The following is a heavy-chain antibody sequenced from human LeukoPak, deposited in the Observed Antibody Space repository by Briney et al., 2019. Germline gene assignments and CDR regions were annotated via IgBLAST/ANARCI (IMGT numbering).Heavy chain of an antibody. CDR1: GFTFRNYG. V-gene: IGHV3-33*01. CDR3: ARDSVYCSTTSCFNYYSGMDV. Sequence: GGSLRLSCAASGFTFRNYGMHWVRQAPGKGLEWVAVIWFDGSNKYSADSVKGRFTISRDNSRNTLYLQMNSLRAEDTAVYYCARDSVYCSTTSCFNYYSGMDVWGQETTVTVSS. J-gene: IGHJ6*02. D-gene: IGHD2-2*01. CDR2: IWFDGSNK.